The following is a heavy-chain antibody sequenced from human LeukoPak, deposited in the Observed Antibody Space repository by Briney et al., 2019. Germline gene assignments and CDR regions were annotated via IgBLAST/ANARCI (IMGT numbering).Heavy chain of an antibody. CDR1: GFTFSDYW. CDR3: ARDRTRALS. V-gene: IGHV3-7*03. J-gene: IGHJ5*02. CDR2: IKQDGSEE. Sequence: PGGSLRLSCAASGFTFSDYWMSWVRQAPGKGLEWVTNIKQDGSEEYYVDSVKGRFTISRDNARNLLYLHMDSLRAEDTAVYYCARDRTRALSWGQGTLVTVSS.